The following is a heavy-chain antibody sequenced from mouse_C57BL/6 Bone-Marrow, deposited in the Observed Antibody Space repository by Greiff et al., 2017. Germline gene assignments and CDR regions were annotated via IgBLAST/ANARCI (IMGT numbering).Heavy chain of an antibody. J-gene: IGHJ2*01. Sequence: QVQLQQPGTELVKPGASVKLSCKASGYTFTSYWMHWVKQRPGQGLEWIGNINPSNGGTNYNEKFKSKATLTVDKSYSTAYMQLSSLTSEDSAVYYCAITDGYLYYFDYWGQGTTLTVSS. CDR3: AITDGYLYYFDY. CDR2: INPSNGGT. D-gene: IGHD2-3*01. V-gene: IGHV1-53*01. CDR1: GYTFTSYW.